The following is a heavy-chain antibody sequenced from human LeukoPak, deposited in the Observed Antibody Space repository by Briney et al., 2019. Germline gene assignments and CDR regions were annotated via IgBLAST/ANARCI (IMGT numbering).Heavy chain of an antibody. CDR3: ARVEQLWLPGY. CDR2: IIPIFGTA. D-gene: IGHD5-18*01. Sequence: SVKVSCKASGGTFSGYAISWVRQAPGQGLEWMGGIIPIFGTANYAQKFQGRVTITTDESTSKAYMELSSLRSEDTAVYYCARVEQLWLPGYWGQGTLVTVSS. J-gene: IGHJ4*02. CDR1: GGTFSGYA. V-gene: IGHV1-69*05.